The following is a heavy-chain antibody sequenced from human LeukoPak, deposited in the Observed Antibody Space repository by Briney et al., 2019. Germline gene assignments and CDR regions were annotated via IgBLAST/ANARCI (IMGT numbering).Heavy chain of an antibody. CDR3: ARDLDQYSGRFGGFGHDF. V-gene: IGHV1-18*01. D-gene: IGHD1-26*01. CDR1: GYTFTNYG. CDR2: ISAYNGNT. Sequence: ASVKVSCTPSGYTFTNYGINWVRQAPGQGLEWMGWISAYNGNTNYAQKLQGRVTMTTDTSTSTAYMELRSLRSDDTAVYYCARDLDQYSGRFGGFGHDFWGQGTLVTVSS. J-gene: IGHJ4*02.